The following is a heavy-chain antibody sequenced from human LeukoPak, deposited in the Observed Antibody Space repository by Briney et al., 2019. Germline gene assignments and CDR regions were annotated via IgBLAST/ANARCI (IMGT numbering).Heavy chain of an antibody. Sequence: GGSLRLSCAASGFTVSSNDMTWVRQAPGKGLEWVSVLYSGGSTYYADSVKGRLTISRDNSNNTLYLQMNSLRAEDTAVYYCARVWELSFDYWGQGTLVTVSS. CDR2: LYSGGST. V-gene: IGHV3-53*01. CDR3: ARVWELSFDY. J-gene: IGHJ4*02. CDR1: GFTVSSND. D-gene: IGHD1-26*01.